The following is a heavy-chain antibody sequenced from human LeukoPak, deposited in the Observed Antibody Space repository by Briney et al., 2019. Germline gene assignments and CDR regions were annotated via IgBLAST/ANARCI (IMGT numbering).Heavy chain of an antibody. CDR3: ARAVVVPAAIYGNWFDP. CDR1: GGTFSSYA. J-gene: IGHJ5*02. Sequence: ASVKVSCKASGGTFSSYAISWVRQAPGQGLEWMGGIIPIFGTANYAQKFQGRVTITTDESTSTAYMELSSLRSEDTAVYYCARAVVVPAAIYGNWFDPWGQGTLVTVSS. CDR2: IIPIFGTA. V-gene: IGHV1-69*05. D-gene: IGHD2-2*02.